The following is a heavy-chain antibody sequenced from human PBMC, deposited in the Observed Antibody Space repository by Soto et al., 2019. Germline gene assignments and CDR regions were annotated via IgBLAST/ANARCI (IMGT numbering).Heavy chain of an antibody. CDR3: ARVSPDSDYVWGSYRTIDF. Sequence: QVQLVQSGAEVKKPGASVKVSCKASGYTFTSYGISWVRQAPGQGLEWMGWISAYNGNTNYAQKLQGRVTMTTDTSTSTAYMEMRSLRSDDTAVYYFARVSPDSDYVWGSYRTIDFWGQGTLVTVSS. D-gene: IGHD3-16*02. CDR2: ISAYNGNT. V-gene: IGHV1-18*01. J-gene: IGHJ4*02. CDR1: GYTFTSYG.